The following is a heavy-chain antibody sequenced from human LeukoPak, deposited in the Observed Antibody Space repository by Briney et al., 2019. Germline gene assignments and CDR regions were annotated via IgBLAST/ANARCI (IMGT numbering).Heavy chain of an antibody. J-gene: IGHJ4*02. CDR2: ISAYNGNT. CDR1: GYTFTSYG. Sequence: AASVKDSCKASGYTFTSYGISWVRQAPGQGLEWMGWISAYNGNTNYAQKLQGRVTMTTDTSTSTAYMELRSLRSDDTAVYYCARDSSYCSSTSCYTTGEGFDYWGQGTLVTVSS. D-gene: IGHD2-2*02. V-gene: IGHV1-18*01. CDR3: ARDSSYCSSTSCYTTGEGFDY.